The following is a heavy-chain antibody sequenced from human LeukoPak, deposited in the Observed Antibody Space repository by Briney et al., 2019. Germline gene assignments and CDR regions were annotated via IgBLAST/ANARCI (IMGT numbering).Heavy chain of an antibody. Sequence: PSETLSLTCAVYGGSFSGYYWSWIRQPPGKGLEWIGEINHSGSTNYNPSLKSRVTISVDTSKNQFSLKLSSVTAADTAVYYCARDVGEYCSCTSCQYYFDYWGQGTLVTVSS. CDR2: INHSGST. V-gene: IGHV4-34*01. J-gene: IGHJ4*02. D-gene: IGHD2-2*01. CDR1: GGSFSGYY. CDR3: ARDVGEYCSCTSCQYYFDY.